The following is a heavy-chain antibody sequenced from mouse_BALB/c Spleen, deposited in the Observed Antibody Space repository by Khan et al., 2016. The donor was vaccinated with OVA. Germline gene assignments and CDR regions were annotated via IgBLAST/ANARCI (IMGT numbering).Heavy chain of an antibody. Sequence: VQLQQSGAEFVKPGASVRRSCTASGFNIKNTYIHWVKQSPEQGLEWIGRIDPANGNTKYDPKFQGKATLTADTSSNTVYLQLSRLTSEDTAVSYCTSTLLCETRDKWGQGTTITVSS. CDR1: GFNIKNTY. CDR3: TSTLLCETRDK. J-gene: IGHJ4*01. D-gene: IGHD2-1*01. V-gene: IGHV14-3*02. CDR2: IDPANGNT.